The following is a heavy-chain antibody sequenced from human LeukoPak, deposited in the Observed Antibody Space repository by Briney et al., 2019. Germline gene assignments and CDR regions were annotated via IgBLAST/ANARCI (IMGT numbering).Heavy chain of an antibody. V-gene: IGHV4-39*01. CDR3: AKSHLVVPHDY. CDR2: IHNTGST. CDR1: GGSISSVAYY. Sequence: PSETLSLTCTVSGGSISSVAYYWGWIRQPPGKGLEWIATIHNTGSTYYNPSLKSRVTISIDAPRNPISLELNSVTAADTAIYSCAKSHLVVPHDYWGQGTLVTVSS. J-gene: IGHJ4*02. D-gene: IGHD2-2*01.